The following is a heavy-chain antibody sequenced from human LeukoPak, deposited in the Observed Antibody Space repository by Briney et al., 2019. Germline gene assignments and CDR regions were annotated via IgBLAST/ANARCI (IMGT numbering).Heavy chain of an antibody. V-gene: IGHV3-23*01. J-gene: IGHJ4*02. CDR3: AILAGNPY. CDR2: ITGSADNT. Sequence: GGSLSLSCAASGFTFSSYAMSWVRQAPGKGLEWVSSITGSADNTYYADSVKGRFTISRDNSKNTLYLQMNSLRAEDTAVYYCAILAGNPYWGPGTLVTVSS. D-gene: IGHD2-21*01. CDR1: GFTFSSYA.